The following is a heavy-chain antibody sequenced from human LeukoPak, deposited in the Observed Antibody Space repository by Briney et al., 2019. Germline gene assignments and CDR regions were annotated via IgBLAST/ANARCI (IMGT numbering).Heavy chain of an antibody. CDR1: GFTFSTYS. V-gene: IGHV3-21*01. J-gene: IGHJ4*02. Sequence: GGSLRLSCAGAGFTFSTYSMNWVRQAPGKGLEWVSSISASSTYIYYADSVKGRFTVSGDNAENSLYLQMNSLRAEDTAVYYCARGRAVAGSYYFDYWGQGALVTVSS. D-gene: IGHD6-19*01. CDR3: ARGRAVAGSYYFDY. CDR2: ISASSTYI.